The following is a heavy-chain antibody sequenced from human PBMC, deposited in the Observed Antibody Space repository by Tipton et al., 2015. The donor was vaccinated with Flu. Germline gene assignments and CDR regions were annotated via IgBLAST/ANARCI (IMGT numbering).Heavy chain of an antibody. CDR1: GFTFSSYC. V-gene: IGHV3-74*01. J-gene: IGHJ5*02. D-gene: IGHD5/OR15-5a*01. CDR3: ARGNSAWGRRLESGNWVDA. Sequence: SLRLSCVASGFTFSSYCMHWVRQAPGKGLVWVSPISSDSSNTYYADSVKGRFTISRDNAKNTLYLQLNSLRAEDAALYYCARGNSAWGRRLESGNWVDAWGQGILVTVSS. CDR2: ISSDSSNT.